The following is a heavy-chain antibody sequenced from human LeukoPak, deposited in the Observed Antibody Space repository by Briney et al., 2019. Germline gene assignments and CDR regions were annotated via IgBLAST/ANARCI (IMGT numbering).Heavy chain of an antibody. J-gene: IGHJ4*02. CDR1: GFTFSSYE. Sequence: GGSLRLSCAASGFTFSSYEMNWVRQAPGKGLEWVSYITSSGSIIYYAESVKGRFTTARDNDKNSLFLQMNSLRAEDTAVYYCARSGLPGMAVAADFDYWGQGTLVTVSS. CDR3: ARSGLPGMAVAADFDY. CDR2: ITSSGSII. D-gene: IGHD6-19*01. V-gene: IGHV3-48*03.